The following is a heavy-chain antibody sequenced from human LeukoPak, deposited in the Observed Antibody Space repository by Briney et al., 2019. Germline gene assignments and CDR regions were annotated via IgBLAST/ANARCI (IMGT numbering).Heavy chain of an antibody. Sequence: SETLSLTCTVSGGSISSYYWSWIRQPPGKGPEWIGYIYYSGSTNYNPSLKSRVTISVDTSKNQFSLKLSSVTAADTAVYYCARLRYCSGGSCYFTPSYFDYWGQGTLVTVSS. V-gene: IGHV4-59*01. CDR1: GGSISSYY. D-gene: IGHD2-15*01. J-gene: IGHJ4*02. CDR3: ARLRYCSGGSCYFTPSYFDY. CDR2: IYYSGST.